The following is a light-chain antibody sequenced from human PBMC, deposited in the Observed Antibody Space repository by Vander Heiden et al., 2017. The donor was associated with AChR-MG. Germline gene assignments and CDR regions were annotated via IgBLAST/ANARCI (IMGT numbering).Light chain of an antibody. CDR1: SLRNGY. Sequence: SSELTQDPAVSVALGRTVTITCQGASLRNGYTGSYQQKAGQAPVLVIYGKNSRPSGSPDRVSGSNSGSTSALLITGAQAEEEADYYCNSRDNSGDNLVLFGGGTKLTVL. J-gene: IGLJ2*01. CDR3: NSRDNSGDNLVL. V-gene: IGLV3-19*01. CDR2: GKN.